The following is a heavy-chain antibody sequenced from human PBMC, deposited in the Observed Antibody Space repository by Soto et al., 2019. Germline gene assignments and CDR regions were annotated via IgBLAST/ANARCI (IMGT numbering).Heavy chain of an antibody. V-gene: IGHV1-2*04. CDR2: INPNSGGT. Sequence: ASVKVSCKVSGYTLTELSMHWVRQAPGEGLEWMGWINPNSGGTNYAQKFQGWVTMTRDTSISTAYMELSRLRSDDTAVYYCARSPARDFWSGYYRPQLYYFDYWGQGTLVTVSS. CDR3: ARSPARDFWSGYYRPQLYYFDY. D-gene: IGHD3-3*01. J-gene: IGHJ4*02. CDR1: GYTLTELS.